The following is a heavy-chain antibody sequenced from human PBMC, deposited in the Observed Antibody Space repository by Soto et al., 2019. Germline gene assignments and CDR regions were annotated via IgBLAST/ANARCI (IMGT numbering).Heavy chain of an antibody. V-gene: IGHV3-23*01. J-gene: IGHJ4*02. CDR1: GFTFSSYA. D-gene: IGHD3-22*01. Sequence: GGSLRLSCAASGFTFSSYAMSWVRQAPGKGLEWVSAISGSGGSTYYADSVKGRFTISRDNSKNTLYLQMNSLRAEDTAVYYCPKVARSGYWPGVDYWGPGTMVTFSS. CDR2: ISGSGGST. CDR3: PKVARSGYWPGVDY.